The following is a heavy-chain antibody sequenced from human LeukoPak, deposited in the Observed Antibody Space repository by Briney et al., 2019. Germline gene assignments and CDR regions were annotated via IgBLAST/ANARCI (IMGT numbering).Heavy chain of an antibody. J-gene: IGHJ4*02. Sequence: GGSLRLSCAASGFTVSSNYMSWVRQAPGKGLEWVSYISSSSSTIYYADSVKGRFTISRDNAKNSLYLQMNSLRAEDTAVYYCARDAAALAYCGGDCYPPFDYWGQGTLVTVSS. D-gene: IGHD2-21*02. CDR1: GFTVSSNY. CDR2: ISSSSSTI. V-gene: IGHV3-48*01. CDR3: ARDAAALAYCGGDCYPPFDY.